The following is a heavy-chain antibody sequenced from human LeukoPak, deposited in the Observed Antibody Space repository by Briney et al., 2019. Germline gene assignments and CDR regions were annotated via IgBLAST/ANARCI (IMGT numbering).Heavy chain of an antibody. CDR1: GFTFSSNA. J-gene: IGHJ4*02. D-gene: IGHD6-19*01. CDR2: SVTGDLA. V-gene: IGHV3-23*01. CDR3: AKDLPGSGWASHY. Sequence: GGSLRLSCAASGFTFSSNAMNWVRQAPGKGLEWVSSVTGDLAFYADSVKGRFTISRDISKNTLYLHTNNLRAEDTAVYYCAKDLPGSGWASHYWGQGTLVTVSS.